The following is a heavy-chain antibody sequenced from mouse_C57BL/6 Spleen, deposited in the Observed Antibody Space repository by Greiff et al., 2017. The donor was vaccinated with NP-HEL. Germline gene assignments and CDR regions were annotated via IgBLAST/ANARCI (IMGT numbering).Heavy chain of an antibody. D-gene: IGHD2-4*01. V-gene: IGHV1-42*01. J-gene: IGHJ2*01. CDR3: ARSHYDYLDY. CDR1: GYSCTGDD. CDR2: INPSTGGT. Sequence: VQLQQSGPELVKPGASVKISCKASGYSCTGDDMNWVKQSPEQSLEWIGEINPSTGGTTYNQKFKAKATLTVDKSSSTAYMQLKSLTSEDSAVYYCARSHYDYLDYWGQGTTLTVSS.